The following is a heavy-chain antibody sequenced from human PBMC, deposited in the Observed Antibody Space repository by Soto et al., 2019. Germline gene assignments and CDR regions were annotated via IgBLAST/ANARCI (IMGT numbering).Heavy chain of an antibody. Sequence: LSLTCTVSGGSISSGGYYWSWIRQHPGKGLEWIGYIYYSGSTYYNPSLKSRVTISVDTSKNQFSLKLSSVTAADTAVYYCARDGTSGTDWFDPWGQGTLVTGSS. D-gene: IGHD1-1*01. V-gene: IGHV4-31*03. J-gene: IGHJ5*02. CDR2: IYYSGST. CDR3: ARDGTSGTDWFDP. CDR1: GGSISSGGYY.